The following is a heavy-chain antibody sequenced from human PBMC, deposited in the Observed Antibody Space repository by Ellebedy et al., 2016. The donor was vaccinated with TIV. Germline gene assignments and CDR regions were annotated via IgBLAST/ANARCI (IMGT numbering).Heavy chain of an antibody. Sequence: PGGSLRLSCAPSGFIFSKYAMSWVRQAPGKGLEWVSAISGSGGNTYYADSVMGRCTISRANSKNTLYLQMNRLRGEDTAVYYCAKDRGMGGGSCFEYWGQGTLVTVSS. V-gene: IGHV3-23*01. CDR3: AKDRGMGGGSCFEY. CDR1: GFIFSKYA. J-gene: IGHJ4*02. D-gene: IGHD2-15*01. CDR2: ISGSGGNT.